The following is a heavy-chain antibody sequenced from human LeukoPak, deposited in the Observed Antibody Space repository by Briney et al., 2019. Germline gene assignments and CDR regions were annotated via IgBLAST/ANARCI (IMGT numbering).Heavy chain of an antibody. D-gene: IGHD3-3*01. Sequence: GGSLRLSCAASGFTFRNYWMGWVRQAPGKGLEWVANTKPDGSAEYYADSVRGRFTTSRDNANNFLYLQMNSLRAEDTAVYYCARVWSRWASGLWYWGQGTLVTVSS. V-gene: IGHV3-7*03. CDR3: ARVWSRWASGLWY. CDR2: TKPDGSAE. CDR1: GFTFRNYW. J-gene: IGHJ4*02.